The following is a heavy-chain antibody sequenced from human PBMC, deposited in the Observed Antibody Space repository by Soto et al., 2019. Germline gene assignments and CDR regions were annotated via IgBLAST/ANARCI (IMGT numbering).Heavy chain of an antibody. CDR1: GGTFSSYP. V-gene: IGHV1-69*01. CDR2: IIPISGTA. CDR3: ARAGQRWLQLPVDY. J-gene: IGHJ4*02. D-gene: IGHD5-12*01. Sequence: QVQLVQAGAEVKKPGSWVKVSCKASGGTFSSYPSSWVRQAPGQGLEWMGGIIPISGTANYAQKFQGRVTITADESTSTAYMELSSLRSEDTAVYYCARAGQRWLQLPVDYWGQGTLVTVSS.